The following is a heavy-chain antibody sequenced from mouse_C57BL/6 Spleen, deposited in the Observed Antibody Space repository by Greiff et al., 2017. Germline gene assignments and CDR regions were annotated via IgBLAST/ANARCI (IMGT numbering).Heavy chain of an antibody. D-gene: IGHD2-5*01. Sequence: VQLKESGAELVRPGASVTLSCKASGYTFTDYEMHWVKQTPVHGLEWIGAIDPETGGTAYNQKFKGKAILTADKSSSTAYMELRSLTSEDSAVYYCTRFPSNFYAMDYWGQGTSVTVSS. CDR1: GYTFTDYE. CDR2: IDPETGGT. J-gene: IGHJ4*01. V-gene: IGHV1-15*01. CDR3: TRFPSNFYAMDY.